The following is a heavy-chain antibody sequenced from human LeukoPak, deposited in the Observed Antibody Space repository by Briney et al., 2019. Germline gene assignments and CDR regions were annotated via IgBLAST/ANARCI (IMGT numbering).Heavy chain of an antibody. CDR3: AKGRCSGPGCDSFDY. V-gene: IGHV3-23*01. Sequence: PGGSLRPSCAASGLVFGKYAMAWVRQAPGKGLECVSIISDDSSFTYYLDSVKGRSTIFRDNSKNTLYLHMNSLKAEDTAVYYCAKGRCSGPGCDSFDYWGQGTLVTVSS. D-gene: IGHD5-12*01. J-gene: IGHJ4*02. CDR2: ISDDSSFT. CDR1: GLVFGKYA.